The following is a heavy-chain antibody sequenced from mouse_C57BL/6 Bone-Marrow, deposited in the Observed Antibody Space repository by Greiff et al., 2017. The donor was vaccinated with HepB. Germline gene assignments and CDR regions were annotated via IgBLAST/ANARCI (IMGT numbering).Heavy chain of an antibody. V-gene: IGHV1-74*01. D-gene: IGHD1-1*01. CDR1: GYTFTSYW. J-gene: IGHJ2*01. CDR2: IHPSDSDT. CDR3: AIEVGTVVGSLDY. Sequence: QVQLKQPGAELVKPGASVKVSCKASGYTFTSYWMHWVKQRPGQGLEWIGRIHPSDSDTNYNQKFKGKATLTVDKSSSTAYMQLSSLTSEDSAVYYCAIEVGTVVGSLDYWGQGTTLTVSS.